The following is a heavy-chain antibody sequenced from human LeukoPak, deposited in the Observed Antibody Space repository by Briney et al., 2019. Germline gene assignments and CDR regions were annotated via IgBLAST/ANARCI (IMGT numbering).Heavy chain of an antibody. Sequence: PVKRSCKASRYTFTGYSMHWVGHVPRQGLEWMAWISHHNGNTNYAQKLQGRVTMTTDTSTSTAYMELRSLRSDDTAVYYCARFTIFGVVTPTDYYYYGMDVWGQGTTVTVSS. CDR3: ARFTIFGVVTPTDYYYYGMDV. D-gene: IGHD3-3*01. J-gene: IGHJ6*02. V-gene: IGHV1-18*04. CDR1: RYTFTGYS. CDR2: ISHHNGNT.